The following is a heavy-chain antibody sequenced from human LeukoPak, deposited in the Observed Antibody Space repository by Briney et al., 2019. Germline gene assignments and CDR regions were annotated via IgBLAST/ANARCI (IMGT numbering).Heavy chain of an antibody. J-gene: IGHJ5*02. CDR3: TTTPVWFGELFSWFDP. D-gene: IGHD3-10*01. V-gene: IGHV3-15*01. CDR2: IKSKTDGGAT. Sequence: GGSLRLSCAASGFTFSNAWMSWVRQAPGKGREWVGRIKSKTDGGATDYAAPVKVRSTISRDDSKNTMYLQMNSLKTEDTAVYYCTTTPVWFGELFSWFDPWGQGTLVTVSS. CDR1: GFTFSNAW.